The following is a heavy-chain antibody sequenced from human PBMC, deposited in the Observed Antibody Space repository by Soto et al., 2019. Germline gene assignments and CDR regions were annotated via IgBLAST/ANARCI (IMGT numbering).Heavy chain of an antibody. CDR2: IIPIFGTA. CDR3: ARDSAAVAVGWFDP. V-gene: IGHV1-69*06. CDR1: GGTFRSCA. D-gene: IGHD6-19*01. Sequence: GASVKVSCKASGGTFRSCAISWVRQAPGQGLEWMGGIIPIFGTANYAQKFQGRVTITADKSTSTAYMELSSLRSEDTAVYYCARDSAAVAVGWFDPWGQGTLVTVSS. J-gene: IGHJ5*02.